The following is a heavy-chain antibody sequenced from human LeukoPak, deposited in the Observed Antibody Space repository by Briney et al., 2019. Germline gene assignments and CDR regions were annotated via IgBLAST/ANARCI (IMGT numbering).Heavy chain of an antibody. CDR1: GFTFSSYG. CDR2: ISSSSSTI. J-gene: IGHJ4*02. D-gene: IGHD3-9*01. Sequence: GGSLRLSCAASGFTFSSYGMNWVRQAPGKGLEWVSYISSSSSTIYYADSVKGRFTISRDNAKNSLYLQMNSLRAEDTAVYYCARADYDILTGYQDLDYWGQGTLVTVSS. CDR3: ARADYDILTGYQDLDY. V-gene: IGHV3-48*01.